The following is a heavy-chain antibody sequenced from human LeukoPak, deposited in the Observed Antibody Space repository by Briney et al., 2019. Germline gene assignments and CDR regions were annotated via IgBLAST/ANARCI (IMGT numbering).Heavy chain of an antibody. D-gene: IGHD5-18*01. CDR3: ASLNSYGYAFDI. J-gene: IGHJ3*02. CDR2: IYYSGST. Sequence: PSQTLSLTCTVSGGSISSGDYYWSWIRQPPGKGLEWIGYIYYSGSTYYNPSLKSRVTISVDTSKNQFSLKLSSVTAADTAVYYCASLNSYGYAFDIWGQGTMVTVSS. CDR1: GGSISSGDYY. V-gene: IGHV4-30-4*08.